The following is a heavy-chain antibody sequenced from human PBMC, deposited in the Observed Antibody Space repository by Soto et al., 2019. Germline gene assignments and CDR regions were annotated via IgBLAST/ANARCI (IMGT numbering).Heavy chain of an antibody. V-gene: IGHV4-59*08. J-gene: IGHJ4*02. CDR1: GGSISSYY. D-gene: IGHD2-2*01. CDR2: IYYSGST. CDR3: ARLIHCKTTSCYFDY. Sequence: NPSETLSLTCTVSGGSISSYYWSWIRQPPGKGLEWIGYIYYSGSTYYNPPLKSRVTISVDTSKNQFSLRLSSVTAADTAVFYCARLIHCKTTSCYFDYWGPGTLVTVCS.